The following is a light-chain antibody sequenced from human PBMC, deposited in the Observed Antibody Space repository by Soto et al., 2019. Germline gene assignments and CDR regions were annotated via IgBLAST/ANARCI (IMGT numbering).Light chain of an antibody. CDR2: GNS. CDR3: QSYDSSLSGSGV. J-gene: IGLJ1*01. Sequence: QSVLTQPPSVSGAPGQRVTISCTGSSSNIGAGYDVRWYQQLPGTAPKLLIYGNSNRPSGVPDRFSGSKSGTSASLAITGLQAEDEADYYCQSYDSSLSGSGVFGTGTKVTV. CDR1: SSNIGAGYD. V-gene: IGLV1-40*01.